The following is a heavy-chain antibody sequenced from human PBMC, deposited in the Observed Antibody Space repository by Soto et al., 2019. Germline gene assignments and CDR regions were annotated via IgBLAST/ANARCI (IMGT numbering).Heavy chain of an antibody. CDR3: ARGYDMLTGYYSFDY. Sequence: SLSLTCPVSGCSISSGGYYWSWIRQHPGKGLEWIGYIYYSGSTYYNPSLKSRVTISVDTSKNQFSLKLSSVTAADTAVYYCARGYDMLTGYYSFDYWGQGTLVTVSS. V-gene: IGHV4-31*03. D-gene: IGHD3-9*01. J-gene: IGHJ4*02. CDR2: IYYSGST. CDR1: GCSISSGGYY.